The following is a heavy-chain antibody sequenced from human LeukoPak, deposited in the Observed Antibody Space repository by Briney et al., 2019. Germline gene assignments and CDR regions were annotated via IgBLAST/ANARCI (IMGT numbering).Heavy chain of an antibody. D-gene: IGHD4-23*01. CDR1: GFTFSDHG. CDR3: ARGWKLSID. Sequence: PGGSLRLSCAASGFTFSDHGMHWVRQAPGKGLEWVTIISYDGSSKYYADSVKGRFTISRDNSKNTLYLQMNSLRAEDTAVYYCARGWKLSIDWGQGTLVTVSS. J-gene: IGHJ4*02. V-gene: IGHV3-30*03. CDR2: ISYDGSSK.